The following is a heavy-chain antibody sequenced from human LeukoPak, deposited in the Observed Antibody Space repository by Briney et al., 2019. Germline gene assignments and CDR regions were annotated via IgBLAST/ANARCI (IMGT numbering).Heavy chain of an antibody. D-gene: IGHD3-22*01. CDR3: AKEKNYYDSSGYYYGHYFDY. CDR1: GFTFSSYA. V-gene: IGHV3-23*01. Sequence: PGGSLRLSCAASGFTFSSYAMSWVRQAPGKGLEWVSAISGSGGSTYYADSVKGRFTISRDNSKNTLYLQMNSLRAEDTAVYYCAKEKNYYDSSGYYYGHYFDYWGQGTLVTVSS. J-gene: IGHJ4*02. CDR2: ISGSGGST.